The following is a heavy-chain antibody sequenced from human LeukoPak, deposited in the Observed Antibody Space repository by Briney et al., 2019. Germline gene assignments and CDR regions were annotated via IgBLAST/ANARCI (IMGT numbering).Heavy chain of an antibody. D-gene: IGHD1-26*01. Sequence: ASVKVSCKASGYTFTGYYMHWVRQAPGQGLEWMGWINPNSGGTNYAQKFQGRVTITADESTSTAYMELSSLRSEDTAVYYCARGSLGGSYSSGAFDIWGQGTMVTVSS. V-gene: IGHV1-2*02. CDR2: INPNSGGT. CDR3: ARGSLGGSYSSGAFDI. J-gene: IGHJ3*02. CDR1: GYTFTGYY.